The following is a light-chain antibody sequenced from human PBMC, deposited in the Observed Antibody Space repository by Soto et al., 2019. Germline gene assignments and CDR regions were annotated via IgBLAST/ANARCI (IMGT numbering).Light chain of an antibody. CDR2: AAS. J-gene: IGKJ1*01. Sequence: DIQMTQSPSSLSTSVGDRVTITCRASQGISNYLAWYQQKPGKVPKLLIYAASTLQSGVPYRFSGSGSGTDFTLTISSLQPEDVTTYYCQKYNSAPWTFGQGTKVEIK. CDR1: QGISNY. CDR3: QKYNSAPWT. V-gene: IGKV1-27*01.